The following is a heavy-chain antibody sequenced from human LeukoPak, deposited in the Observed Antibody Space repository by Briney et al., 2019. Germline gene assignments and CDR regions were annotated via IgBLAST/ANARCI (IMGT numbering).Heavy chain of an antibody. CDR3: AKDGALVGAMYYFDY. CDR1: GFTFSSYG. J-gene: IGHJ4*02. V-gene: IGHV3-30*18. Sequence: GGSLRLSCAASGFTFSSYGMHWVRQAPGKGLEWVAVISYDGSNKYYADSVKGRFTISRDNSKNTLYLQTNSLRAEDTAVYYCAKDGALVGAMYYFDYWGQGTLVTVSS. CDR2: ISYDGSNK. D-gene: IGHD1-26*01.